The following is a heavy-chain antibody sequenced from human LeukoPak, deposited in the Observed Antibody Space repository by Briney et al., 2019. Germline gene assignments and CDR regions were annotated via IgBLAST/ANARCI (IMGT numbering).Heavy chain of an antibody. Sequence: SETLSLTCTVSGGSISSYYWNWIRQPAGKGLEWIGRIYTTGSTDYNPSLKSRVTMSLDMSKNQFSLRLTSVTAADTAVYYCARMMYFDSTGYYKDPYYLQYWGQGSLVTVSS. J-gene: IGHJ4*02. CDR3: ARMMYFDSTGYYKDPYYLQY. V-gene: IGHV4-4*07. D-gene: IGHD3-22*01. CDR2: IYTTGST. CDR1: GGSISSYY.